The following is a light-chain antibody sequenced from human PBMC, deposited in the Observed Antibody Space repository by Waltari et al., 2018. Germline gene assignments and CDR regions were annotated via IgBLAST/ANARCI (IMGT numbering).Light chain of an antibody. Sequence: EIVLTQSPGHLSLSPGERATLSCRASQSFSRALAWYQQKPGQAPRLLIYDASTRAIGIPDRFSGCGSGTDFSITISRLEPEDFAVYYCQHYVRLPVTFGQGTTVEIK. J-gene: IGKJ1*01. CDR1: QSFSRA. CDR3: QHYVRLPVT. CDR2: DAS. V-gene: IGKV3-20*01.